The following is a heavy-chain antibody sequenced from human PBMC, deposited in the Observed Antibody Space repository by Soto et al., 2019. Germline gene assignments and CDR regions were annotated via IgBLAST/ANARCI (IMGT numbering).Heavy chain of an antibody. D-gene: IGHD3-3*01. V-gene: IGHV3-23*01. J-gene: IGHJ4*02. CDR3: EKDFGGIGGTVPHFDY. CDR1: GFTFTNYA. Sequence: GGSLRLSCAVSGFTFTNYAMSWVRRAPGRGLEGGSGIYADGGRTYYADSVKGRFTISRDNSQNTLCLQLNSLRAEDTAVYYCEKDFGGIGGTVPHFDYWGRGILVTVSS. CDR2: IYADGGRT.